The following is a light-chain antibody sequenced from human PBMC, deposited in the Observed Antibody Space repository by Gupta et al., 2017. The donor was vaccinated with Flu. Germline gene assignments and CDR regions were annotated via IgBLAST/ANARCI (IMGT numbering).Light chain of an antibody. CDR3: QQYDSYPWT. Sequence: QQRPGKAPRLLIYKASNLESGVPSRFSGSGSGTESTLAISSLQPDDLATYYCQQYDSYPWTFGQGTKV. CDR2: KAS. J-gene: IGKJ1*01. V-gene: IGKV1-5*03.